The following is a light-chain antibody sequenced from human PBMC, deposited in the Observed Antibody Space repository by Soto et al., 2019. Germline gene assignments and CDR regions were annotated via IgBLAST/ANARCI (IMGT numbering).Light chain of an antibody. CDR2: DVS. V-gene: IGLV2-14*03. Sequence: QSALTQPASVSGSPGQSITISCTGTSSDVGGYNYVSWYQQHPGKAPKVVIYDVSNRPSGVSNRFSGSKSGNTASLTISGLQAEDEADYYCSSYTSSNTRVVFGGGTQLTVL. J-gene: IGLJ2*01. CDR1: SSDVGGYNY. CDR3: SSYTSSNTRVV.